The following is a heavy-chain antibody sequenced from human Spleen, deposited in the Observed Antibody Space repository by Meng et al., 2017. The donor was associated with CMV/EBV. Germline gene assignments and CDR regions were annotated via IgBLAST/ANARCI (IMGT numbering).Heavy chain of an antibody. CDR2: ISGSDDHI. D-gene: IGHD2-2*01. Sequence: CADSGFIFNSYPMDWVRQAPGQGLEWVSSISGSDDHIFYADSVRGRFTISRDNAKNSLFLQMNSLRAEDTAVYYCATYCTSITCWDYWGQGTLVTVSS. V-gene: IGHV3-21*01. J-gene: IGHJ4*02. CDR3: ATYCTSITCWDY. CDR1: GFIFNSYP.